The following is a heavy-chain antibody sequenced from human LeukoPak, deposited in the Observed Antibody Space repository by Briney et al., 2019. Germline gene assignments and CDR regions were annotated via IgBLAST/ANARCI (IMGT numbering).Heavy chain of an antibody. J-gene: IGHJ5*02. Sequence: PGGSLRLSCAASGFTFSNAWMSWVRQAPGKGLEWVGRIKSKTDGGTTDYAAPVKGRFTISRDDSKNTLYLQMNSLKTEDTAVYYCTTDVHDSSGYYYEGGPSWGQGTLVTVSS. CDR1: GFTFSNAW. CDR3: TTDVHDSSGYYYEGGPS. V-gene: IGHV3-15*01. CDR2: IKSKTDGGTT. D-gene: IGHD3-22*01.